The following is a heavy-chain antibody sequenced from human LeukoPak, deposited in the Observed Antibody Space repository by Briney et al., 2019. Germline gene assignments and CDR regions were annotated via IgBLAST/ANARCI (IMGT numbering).Heavy chain of an antibody. Sequence: GGSLRLSCAASGFTFSSYSMNWVRQAPGKGLEWVSSISSSSSYIYYADSVKGRFTISRDNAKNSLYLQMNSLRAEDTAVYYCARGGNSGPYFDYWGQGILVTVSS. V-gene: IGHV3-21*01. CDR3: ARGGNSGPYFDY. J-gene: IGHJ4*02. CDR2: ISSSSSYI. D-gene: IGHD4-23*01. CDR1: GFTFSSYS.